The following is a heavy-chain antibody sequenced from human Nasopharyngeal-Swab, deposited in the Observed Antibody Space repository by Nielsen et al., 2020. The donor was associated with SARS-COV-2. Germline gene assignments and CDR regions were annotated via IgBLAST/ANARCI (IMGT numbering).Heavy chain of an antibody. CDR3: ARVLTRNLVVALVLDAFDI. CDR2: IYYSGST. D-gene: IGHD2-15*01. V-gene: IGHV4-59*12. CDR1: GGSISSYY. Sequence: SETLSLTCTVSGGSISSYYWSWIRQPPGKGLEWIGYIYYSGSTNYNPSLKSRVTISVDTSKNQFSLKLSSVTAADTAVCYCARVLTRNLVVALVLDAFDIWGQGTMVTVSS. J-gene: IGHJ3*02.